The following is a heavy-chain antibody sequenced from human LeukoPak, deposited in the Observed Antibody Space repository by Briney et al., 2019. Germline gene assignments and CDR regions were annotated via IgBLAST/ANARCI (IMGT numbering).Heavy chain of an antibody. CDR1: GYTFTSYG. J-gene: IGHJ4*02. CDR2: ISAYNGNT. V-gene: IGHV1-18*01. Sequence: ASVTVSCTASGYTFTSYGISWVRQAPGQGLEWMGWISAYNGNTNYAQKLQGRVTMTTDTSTSTAYMELRSLRSDDTAVYYCARRRAYCGGDCYRVNDYWGQGTLVTVSS. CDR3: ARRRAYCGGDCYRVNDY. D-gene: IGHD2-21*02.